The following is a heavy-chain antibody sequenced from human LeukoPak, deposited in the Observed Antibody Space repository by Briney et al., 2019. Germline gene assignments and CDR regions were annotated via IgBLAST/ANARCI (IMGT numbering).Heavy chain of an antibody. CDR2: ISNTGRT. J-gene: IGHJ4*02. CDR3: ARHGGSYSFDS. V-gene: IGHV4-59*08. CDR1: GGSISRYY. Sequence: SETLSLTCTVSGGSISRYYWSWIRQRPEKGLEWIGYISNTGRTTYNPSLQSRLTISIDTSKNQFSLRLIFVTAADAAVYYCARHGGSYSFDSWGQGTLVTVSS. D-gene: IGHD1-26*01.